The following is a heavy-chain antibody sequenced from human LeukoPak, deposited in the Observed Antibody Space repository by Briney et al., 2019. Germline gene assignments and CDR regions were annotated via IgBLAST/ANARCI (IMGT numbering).Heavy chain of an antibody. J-gene: IGHJ3*02. CDR1: GGSISSYY. D-gene: IGHD4-17*01. V-gene: IGHV4-59*01. CDR3: ARALDYGGPDAFDI. CDR2: IYYSGST. Sequence: SETLSLTCTVSGGSISSYYWSWIPQPPGKGLEWIGYIYYSGSTNYNPSLKSRVTISVDKSKNQFSLKLSSVTAADTAVYYCARALDYGGPDAFDIWGQGTMVTVSS.